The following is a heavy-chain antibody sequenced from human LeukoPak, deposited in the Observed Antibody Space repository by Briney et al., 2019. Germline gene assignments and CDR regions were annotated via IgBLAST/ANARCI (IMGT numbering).Heavy chain of an antibody. CDR3: ARDLVAVTKGFDI. CDR1: ADSFSSHY. J-gene: IGHJ3*02. Sequence: SETLSLTCAVSADSFSSHYWTWIRQSPGKGLEWIGYISYIGSTNYNPSLKSRVTFSIDTSKNQFSLKLRSVTAADTAVYYCARDLVAVTKGFDIWGQGTMVSVSS. D-gene: IGHD4-17*01. CDR2: ISYIGST. V-gene: IGHV4-59*11.